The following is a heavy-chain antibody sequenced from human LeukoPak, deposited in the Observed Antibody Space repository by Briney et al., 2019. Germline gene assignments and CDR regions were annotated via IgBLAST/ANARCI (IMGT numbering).Heavy chain of an antibody. J-gene: IGHJ5*02. D-gene: IGHD2-2*01. CDR2: IYYSGST. Sequence: SETLSLTCTVSGGSISSYYWSWIRQPPGKGLEWIGYIYYSGSTNYNPSLKSRVTISVDTSKNQFSLKLSSVTAADTAVYYCAREYQRWPNWFDPWGQGTLVTVSS. CDR1: GGSISSYY. CDR3: AREYQRWPNWFDP. V-gene: IGHV4-59*01.